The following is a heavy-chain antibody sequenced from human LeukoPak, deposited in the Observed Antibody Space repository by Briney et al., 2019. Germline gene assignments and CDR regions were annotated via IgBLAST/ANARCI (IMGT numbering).Heavy chain of an antibody. CDR1: GFTLTNNW. CDR3: AREFSLEDAFDL. CDR2: VNTYGTNT. J-gene: IGHJ3*01. V-gene: IGHV3-74*01. Sequence: GGSLRLSCTASGFTLTNNWMHWVRQVPGKGLEWVSRVNTYGTNTNYADSVRGRFTISRDNAKNTLFLQMDSLRAEDSAMYFCAREFSLEDAFDLWGQGTRVTVSS. D-gene: IGHD1-1*01.